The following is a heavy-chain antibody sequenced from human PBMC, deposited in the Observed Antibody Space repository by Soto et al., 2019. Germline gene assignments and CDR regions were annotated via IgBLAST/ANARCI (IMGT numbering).Heavy chain of an antibody. CDR3: AHSGPYLTTPSFY. V-gene: IGHV2-5*01. CDR1: GFSLNTSGVG. Sequence: QITLKESGPTLVKPSQTLTLTCTLSGFSLNTSGVGVGWIHPPPGEALQWLALIFWNDDKRYSLSLRSRLTITQDTFKTQVVLTMTHMDPMDTATYFCAHSGPYLTTPSFYWGQGALVTVSS. J-gene: IGHJ4*02. CDR2: IFWNDDK.